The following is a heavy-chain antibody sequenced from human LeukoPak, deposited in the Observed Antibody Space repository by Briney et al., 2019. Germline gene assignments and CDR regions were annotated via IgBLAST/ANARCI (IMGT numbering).Heavy chain of an antibody. CDR3: ARGPSGYHNT. J-gene: IGHJ4*02. Sequence: GGSLRLSCAASGFTFSSYWMHWVRQAPGKGLMWVSRIDYDGINTNYADSVKGRFTISRDNAKNTLYLQMNSLRAEDTAVYYCARGPSGYHNTGGQGTLVTVSS. CDR2: IDYDGINT. CDR1: GFTFSSYW. V-gene: IGHV3-74*01. D-gene: IGHD5-12*01.